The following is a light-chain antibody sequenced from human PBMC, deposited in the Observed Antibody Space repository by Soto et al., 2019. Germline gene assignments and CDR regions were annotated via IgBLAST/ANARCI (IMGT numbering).Light chain of an antibody. CDR1: QSISSW. CDR2: DAS. CDR3: QQYNSYSGT. J-gene: IGKJ1*01. Sequence: DIKMTQSASALSASVGDRVTITCRASQSISSWLAWYQQKPGKAPKLLIYDASSLESGVPSRFSGSGSGTEFTISISSLQPDDFATYYCQQYNSYSGTFGQGTKVDIK. V-gene: IGKV1-5*01.